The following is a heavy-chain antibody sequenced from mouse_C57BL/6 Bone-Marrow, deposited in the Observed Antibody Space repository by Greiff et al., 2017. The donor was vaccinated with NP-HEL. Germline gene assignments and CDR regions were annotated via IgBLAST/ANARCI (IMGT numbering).Heavy chain of an antibody. Sequence: QVQLQQPGAELVMPGASVKLSCKASGYTFTSYWMHWVKQRPGQGLEWIGEIDPSDSYTNYNQKFKDKSTLTVDKSSSTAYMQLSSLTSEDSAVYYCARAGYYYGSSPWFAYWGQGTLVTVSA. V-gene: IGHV1-69*01. CDR3: ARAGYYYGSSPWFAY. CDR2: IDPSDSYT. J-gene: IGHJ3*01. CDR1: GYTFTSYW. D-gene: IGHD1-1*01.